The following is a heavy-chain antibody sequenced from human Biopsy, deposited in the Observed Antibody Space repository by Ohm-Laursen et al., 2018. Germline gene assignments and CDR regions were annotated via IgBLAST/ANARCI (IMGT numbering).Heavy chain of an antibody. CDR2: ISHTGYT. Sequence: SETLSLTCAVSGGSISSGGSYWTWIRQPPGKGLEWIGHISHTGYTSYKSSLKNRVTISLDTSRKHFSLRLTSLAAADTAVYYCARGSNEYGGLYFPHWGQGTLVTVSS. D-gene: IGHD4-23*01. J-gene: IGHJ1*01. V-gene: IGHV4-61*03. CDR3: ARGSNEYGGLYFPH. CDR1: GGSISSGGSY.